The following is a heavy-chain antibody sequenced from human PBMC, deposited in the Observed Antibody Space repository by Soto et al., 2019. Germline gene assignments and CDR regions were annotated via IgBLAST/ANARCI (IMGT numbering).Heavy chain of an antibody. CDR2: IYYSGST. J-gene: IGHJ5*02. D-gene: IGHD3-3*01. Sequence: PSETLSLTGTVSGGCVGSGSYYWSWIRQPPGKGLEWIGYIYYSGSTNYNPSLKSPVTISVDTSKNQFSLKLSSVTAADTAVYSCASSNYDFWSGYYHNWFDPWGQGTLVTVSS. CDR3: ASSNYDFWSGYYHNWFDP. V-gene: IGHV4-61*01. CDR1: GGCVGSGSYY.